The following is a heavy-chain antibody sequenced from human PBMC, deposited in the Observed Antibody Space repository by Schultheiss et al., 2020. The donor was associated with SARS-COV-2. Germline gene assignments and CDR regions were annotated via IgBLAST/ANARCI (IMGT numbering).Heavy chain of an antibody. CDR1: GDSISSYY. Sequence: TLSLTCTVSGDSISSYYWSWIRQPPGKGLEWIGEINHSGSTNYNPSLKSRVTISVDTSKNQFSLKLSSVTAADTAVYYCARGRLRFLEGSTYYGMDVWGQGTTVTVSS. V-gene: IGHV4-34*01. CDR2: INHSGST. CDR3: ARGRLRFLEGSTYYGMDV. J-gene: IGHJ6*02. D-gene: IGHD3-3*01.